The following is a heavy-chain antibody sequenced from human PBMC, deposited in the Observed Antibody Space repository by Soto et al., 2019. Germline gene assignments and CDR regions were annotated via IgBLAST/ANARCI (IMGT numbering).Heavy chain of an antibody. J-gene: IGHJ6*02. CDR2: IIPIFGTA. V-gene: IGHV1-69*13. CDR3: AMVYEYSSSPRRLRDYQYGMAV. CDR1: GGTFSSYA. D-gene: IGHD6-6*01. Sequence: SVKVSWKASGGTFSSYAISWVRPAPGQGLEWMGGIIPIFGTANYAQKFQGRVTITADESTSTAYMELSSLRSEDTAVYYCAMVYEYSSSPRRLRDYQYGMAVWGQGTTVPVSS.